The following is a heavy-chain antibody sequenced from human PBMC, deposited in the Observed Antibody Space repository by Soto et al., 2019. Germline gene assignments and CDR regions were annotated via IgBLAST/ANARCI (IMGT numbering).Heavy chain of an antibody. V-gene: IGHV1-18*01. CDR3: ARVGYCSSTSCYRYYYYYYGMDV. J-gene: IGHJ6*02. CDR1: GYTFTRYG. D-gene: IGHD2-2*02. CDR2: MSADNGNT. Sequence: ASVKVSCKASGYTFTRYGISWVRQAPGQGLEWMGWMSADNGNTYYAQKFQGRVTMTTDTSTSTAYMELRSLRSDDTAVYYCARVGYCSSTSCYRYYYYYYGMDVWGQGTTVTVSS.